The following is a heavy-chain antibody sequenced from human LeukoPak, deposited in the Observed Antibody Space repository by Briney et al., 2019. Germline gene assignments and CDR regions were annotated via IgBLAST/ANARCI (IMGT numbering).Heavy chain of an antibody. D-gene: IGHD5-18*01. CDR2: IYTSGST. Sequence: SETLSLTCTVSGGSISSYYWSWIRQPAGKGLEWIGRIYTSGSTNYNPSLKSRVTMSVDTSKNQFSLKLSSVTAADTAVYYCARDRHTAMVYYYYYMDVWGTGTTVTVSS. V-gene: IGHV4-4*07. CDR1: GGSISSYY. J-gene: IGHJ6*03. CDR3: ARDRHTAMVYYYYYMDV.